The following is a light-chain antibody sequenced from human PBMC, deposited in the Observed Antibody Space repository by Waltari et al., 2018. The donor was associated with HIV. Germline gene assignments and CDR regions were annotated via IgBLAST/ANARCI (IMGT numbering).Light chain of an antibody. CDR3: AAWDDSLMGV. CDR2: SNN. V-gene: IGLV1-44*01. CDR1: SSNIGSNT. J-gene: IGLJ3*02. Sequence: QSVLTQPPSASGTPGQRVTISCSGSSSNIGSNTVNWYQQLPGTAPKLLIYSNNRRPSGLPDRLSGSKAGTSAALAIRGLQSEDEADNYCAAWDDSLMGVFGGGTKLTVL.